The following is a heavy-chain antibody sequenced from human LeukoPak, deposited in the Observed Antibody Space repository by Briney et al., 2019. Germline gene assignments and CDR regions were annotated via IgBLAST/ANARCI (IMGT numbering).Heavy chain of an antibody. CDR2: INHSGST. Sequence: SETLSLTCAVYGGSFSGYYWSWIRQPPGKGLEWIGEINHSGSTNYNPSLKSRVTISVDTSKNQFSLKLSSVTAADTAVYYCARHTEDYYGSTSPYYYYYMDVWGKGTTVTISS. CDR1: GGSFSGYY. D-gene: IGHD3-10*01. CDR3: ARHTEDYYGSTSPYYYYYMDV. V-gene: IGHV4-34*01. J-gene: IGHJ6*03.